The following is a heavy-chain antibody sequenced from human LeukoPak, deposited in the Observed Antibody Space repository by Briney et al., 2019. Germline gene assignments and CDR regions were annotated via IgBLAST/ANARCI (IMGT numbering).Heavy chain of an antibody. CDR2: ITSTSSYI. CDR1: GFSFSNYN. Sequence: GGSLRLSCAASGFSFSNYNMNWVRQAPGKGLEWVSSITSTSSYIYYADSVKGRFTISRDNAKNSLYLQMNSLRAEDTAVYYCARGPSGYHNTGGQGTLVTVSS. D-gene: IGHD5-12*01. V-gene: IGHV3-21*01. CDR3: ARGPSGYHNT. J-gene: IGHJ4*02.